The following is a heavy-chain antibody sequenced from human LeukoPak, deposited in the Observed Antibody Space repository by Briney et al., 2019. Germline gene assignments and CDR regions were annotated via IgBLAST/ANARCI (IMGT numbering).Heavy chain of an antibody. D-gene: IGHD1-26*01. CDR2: INTYKGDT. Sequence: ASVKVSCKASGYTLTNYNISWVRQAPGQGLEWMGWINTYKGDTLYAQKFQGRVTMTRETSISTVHMELSRLRSDDTAVYFCAREKMVGAPKLLDYWGQGTLVTVSS. J-gene: IGHJ4*02. V-gene: IGHV1-2*02. CDR3: AREKMVGAPKLLDY. CDR1: GYTLTNYN.